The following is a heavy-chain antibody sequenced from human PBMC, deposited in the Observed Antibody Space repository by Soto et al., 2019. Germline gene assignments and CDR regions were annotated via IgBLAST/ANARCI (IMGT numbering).Heavy chain of an antibody. CDR1: GGSISGGASS. CDR3: ERGGYSGYDFIFDP. D-gene: IGHD5-12*01. V-gene: IGHV4-30-2*01. J-gene: IGHJ5*02. CDR2: IYRTGST. Sequence: SLSLTCAVFGGSISGGASSWNWIRQPPGKGLEYIGYIYRTGSTYYNPSLRSRVIMSVDKSKNQFSLKLTSVTAADTAVYYCERGGYSGYDFIFDPWGQGTLVTV.